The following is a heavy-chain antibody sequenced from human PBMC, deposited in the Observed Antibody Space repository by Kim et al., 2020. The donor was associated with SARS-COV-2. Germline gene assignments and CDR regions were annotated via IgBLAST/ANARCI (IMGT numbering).Heavy chain of an antibody. Sequence: GGSLRLSCAASGFTFSNAWMSWVRQAPGKGLEWVGRIKSKTDGGTTDYAAPVKDRFTISRDDSKNTLYLQMNSLKTEDTAVYYCTTDPRMVQDHMPFDYWGQGTLVTVSS. CDR2: IKSKTDGGTT. CDR3: TTDPRMVQDHMPFDY. CDR1: GFTFSNAW. J-gene: IGHJ4*02. D-gene: IGHD3-10*01. V-gene: IGHV3-15*01.